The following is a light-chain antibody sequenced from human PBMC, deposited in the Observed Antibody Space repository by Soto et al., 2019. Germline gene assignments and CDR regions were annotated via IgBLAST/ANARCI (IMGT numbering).Light chain of an antibody. CDR1: QAINNN. CDR2: RVS. J-gene: IGKJ1*01. CDR3: HPYKSYPWA. Sequence: DIQMTHSPSTLSASVADRVTITCRASQAINNNLTWYQLTPGIAPKFLLYRVSTLEGGVPSRFSVAGSGTEFSLTISSLQPDDFATHYCHPYKSYPWAFGQGTKVEIK. V-gene: IGKV1-5*03.